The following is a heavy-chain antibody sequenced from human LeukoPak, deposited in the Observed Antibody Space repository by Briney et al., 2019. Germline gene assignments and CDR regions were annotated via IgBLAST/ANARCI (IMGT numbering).Heavy chain of an antibody. CDR2: INPNSGGT. CDR1: GYTFTGYY. CDR3: AREGADTAMVKTHFDY. V-gene: IGHV1-2*02. D-gene: IGHD5-18*01. Sequence: SSVKVSCKASGYTFTGYYMHWVRQAPGQGLEWMGWINPNSGGTNYAQKFQGRVTMTRDTSISTAYMELSRLRSDDTAVYYCAREGADTAMVKTHFDYWGQGTLVTVSS. J-gene: IGHJ4*02.